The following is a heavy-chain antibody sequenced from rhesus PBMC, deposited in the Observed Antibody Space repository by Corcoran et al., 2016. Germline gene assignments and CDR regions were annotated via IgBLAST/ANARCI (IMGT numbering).Heavy chain of an antibody. V-gene: IGHV4-169*01. D-gene: IGHD6-31*01. CDR3: ARGSSGWYYYFDY. CDR1: GGSISSSY. J-gene: IGHJ4*01. CDR2: IYGSGSST. Sequence: QLQLQESGPGLVKPSETLSVTCAVSGGSISSSYWSLIRQAPGKGLEWIGYIYGSGSSTNYNPSLKSRVTLSGDTSKNQLSLKLSSVTTADTAVYYCARGSSGWYYYFDYWGQGALVTVSS.